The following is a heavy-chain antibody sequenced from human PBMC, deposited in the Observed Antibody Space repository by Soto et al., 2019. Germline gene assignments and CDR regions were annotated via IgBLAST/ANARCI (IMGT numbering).Heavy chain of an antibody. Sequence: QVQLQESGPGQVKPSQTLSITCTVSGGSVNSGGYHWSWIRQHPGKCLEWIGDIYYSGSTYYNPSLKSRVTRSIDTSNNHFSLQVSALTAADTAVYYCARATIPIWNYYGMDVWGQGPTVTFSS. CDR3: ARATIPIWNYYGMDV. D-gene: IGHD1-1*01. V-gene: IGHV4-31*03. CDR2: IYYSGST. J-gene: IGHJ6*02. CDR1: GGSVNSGGYH.